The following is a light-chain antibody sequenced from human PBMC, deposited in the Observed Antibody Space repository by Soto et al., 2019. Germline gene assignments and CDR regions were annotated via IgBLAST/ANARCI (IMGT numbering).Light chain of an antibody. J-gene: IGKJ5*01. CDR2: GAS. CDR3: QQRSNWPT. V-gene: IGKV3D-20*02. Sequence: EIVMSQSPATLSVSPGERATLSCRASQSVSSSYLAWYQQKPGQAPRLLINGASSRATGIPDRFSGSGSGTDFTLTISCLEPEDFAVYYCQQRSNWPTFGQGTRLEIK. CDR1: QSVSSSY.